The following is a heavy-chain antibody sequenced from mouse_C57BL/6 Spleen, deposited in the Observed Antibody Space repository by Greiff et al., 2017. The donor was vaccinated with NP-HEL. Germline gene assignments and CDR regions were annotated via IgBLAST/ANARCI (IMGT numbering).Heavy chain of an antibody. J-gene: IGHJ4*01. Sequence: EVQLVESGGGLVKPGGSLKLSCAASGFTFSDYGMHWVRQAPEKGLEWVAYISSGSSTIYYAATVKGRFTISRDNDKNTLFLQMTSLRSEDTAMYYCARSNSLYYYAMDYWGQGTSVTVSS. CDR3: ARSNSLYYYAMDY. CDR2: ISSGSSTI. D-gene: IGHD2-5*01. V-gene: IGHV5-17*01. CDR1: GFTFSDYG.